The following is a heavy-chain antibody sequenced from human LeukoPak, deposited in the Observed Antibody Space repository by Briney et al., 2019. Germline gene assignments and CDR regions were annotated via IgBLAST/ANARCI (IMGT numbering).Heavy chain of an antibody. CDR1: GYTFTGYY. CDR2: INPNSGVT. Sequence: GASVKVSCKASGYTFTGYYMHWVRQAPGQGLEWMGWINPNSGVTNYAQKFQGRVTMTRDTSISTAYMELSRLRSDDTAVYYCAREYTVTSPWKYWGQGTLVTVSS. J-gene: IGHJ4*02. D-gene: IGHD4-17*01. CDR3: AREYTVTSPWKY. V-gene: IGHV1-2*02.